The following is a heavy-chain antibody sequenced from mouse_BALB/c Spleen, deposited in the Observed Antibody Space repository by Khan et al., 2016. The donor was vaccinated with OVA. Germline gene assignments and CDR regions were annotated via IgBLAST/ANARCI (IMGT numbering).Heavy chain of an antibody. Sequence: QIQLVQSGPELKKPGETVKISCKASGYTLTDYGMNWVKQAPGKGLKWMGWINTYTGEATYADDFKGRFAFSLETSASTAYLQINTLKTEDTATYFCSRSNGNYWFAYWGQGTLVTVSA. J-gene: IGHJ3*01. CDR3: SRSNGNYWFAY. CDR2: INTYTGEA. CDR1: GYTLTDYG. D-gene: IGHD2-1*01. V-gene: IGHV9-3-1*01.